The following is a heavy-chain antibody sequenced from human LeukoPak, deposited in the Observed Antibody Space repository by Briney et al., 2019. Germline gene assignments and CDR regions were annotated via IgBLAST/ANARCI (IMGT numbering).Heavy chain of an antibody. D-gene: IGHD2-21*02. Sequence: NPSETLSLTCTVPGGSISSTSYYWGWIRQPPGKGLEWIGTINYSGSTYYNPSLKSRVTISVDTSKNQISLKLNSVTAADTAMYYCARHGDLLSPFQTWGQGTLVTVSS. CDR2: INYSGST. J-gene: IGHJ5*02. V-gene: IGHV4-39*01. CDR3: ARHGDLLSPFQT. CDR1: GGSISSTSYY.